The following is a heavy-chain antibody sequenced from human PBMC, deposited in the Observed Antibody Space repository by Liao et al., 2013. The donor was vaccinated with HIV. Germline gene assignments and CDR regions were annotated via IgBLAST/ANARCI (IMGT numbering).Heavy chain of an antibody. Sequence: QLQLQESGPGLVKPSQTLSLTCAVSGDSMSSGKYYWSWIRQPAGKGLEWIGRIYTDGNTNYNPSLESRVTISIDTSKNLFSLKLSSVTAADTAVYYCARGQTYYDFIPYYYYMDVWGKGTTVTVSS. CDR1: GDSMSSGKYY. J-gene: IGHJ6*03. CDR2: IYTDGNT. CDR3: ARGQTYYDFIPYYYYMDV. D-gene: IGHD3-3*01. V-gene: IGHV4-61*02.